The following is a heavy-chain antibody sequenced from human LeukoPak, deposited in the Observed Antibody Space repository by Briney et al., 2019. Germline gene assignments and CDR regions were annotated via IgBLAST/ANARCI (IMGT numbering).Heavy chain of an antibody. J-gene: IGHJ3*02. V-gene: IGHV3-30*18. CDR2: ISYDGSNK. D-gene: IGHD3-22*01. CDR3: AKETLPFQYYYDSSGYYNDAFDI. CDR1: GFTFSNFG. Sequence: PGGSLTLSCVASGFTFSNFGMHWVRQAPGRGLEWVAVISYDGSNKYYADSVKGRFTISRDNSKHTLYLQMNSLRAEDAALYYCAKETLPFQYYYDSSGYYNDAFDIWGQGTMVTVSS.